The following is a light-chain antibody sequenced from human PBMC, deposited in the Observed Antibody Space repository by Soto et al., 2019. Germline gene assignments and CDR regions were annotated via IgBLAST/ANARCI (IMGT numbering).Light chain of an antibody. V-gene: IGKV3-20*01. J-gene: IGKJ1*01. CDR2: GAS. Sequence: ELVLTQSPGTLSLSTGERATQSCMASQSVSSSYLAWYQQKPGQAPRLLSYGASSRATGIPDRFSGSGAGTDFTVTISSLVPEDFAVYYCQQYGSSPSWTFGQGTKVEI. CDR1: QSVSSSY. CDR3: QQYGSSPSWT.